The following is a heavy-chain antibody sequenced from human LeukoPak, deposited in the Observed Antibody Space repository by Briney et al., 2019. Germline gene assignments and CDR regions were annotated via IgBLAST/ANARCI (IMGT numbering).Heavy chain of an antibody. CDR2: IFGSGGSA. Sequence: GGSLRLSCAASGFTFGSYAMYWVRQAPGKGLEWVSGIFGSGGSAHYADSVKGRFTISRDNSKNTVYLQMDSLRAEDTAIYYCAKTTTGYSSGRNPAWPIDYWGQGTLVTVSS. V-gene: IGHV3-23*01. D-gene: IGHD2-15*01. CDR1: GFTFGSYA. CDR3: AKTTTGYSSGRNPAWPIDY. J-gene: IGHJ4*02.